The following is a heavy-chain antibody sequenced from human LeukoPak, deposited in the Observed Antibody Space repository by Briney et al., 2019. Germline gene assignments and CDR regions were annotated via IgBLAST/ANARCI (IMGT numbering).Heavy chain of an antibody. Sequence: GRSLRLSCAASGFTFSSYGMHWVRQAPGKGLEWVAVISYDGSNQYYADSVKGRFTISRGNSKNALSLQMNSLRADDTAVYYCAKDSVAAAGTAGLLDYWGQGTLVTVSS. J-gene: IGHJ4*02. D-gene: IGHD6-13*01. V-gene: IGHV3-30*18. CDR1: GFTFSSYG. CDR2: ISYDGSNQ. CDR3: AKDSVAAAGTAGLLDY.